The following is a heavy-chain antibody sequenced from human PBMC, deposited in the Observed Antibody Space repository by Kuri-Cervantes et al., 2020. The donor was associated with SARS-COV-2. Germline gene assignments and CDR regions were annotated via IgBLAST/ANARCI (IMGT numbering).Heavy chain of an antibody. D-gene: IGHD2/OR15-2a*01. CDR1: GYTFSSYC. Sequence: ASVKVSCKASGYTFSSYCISWVRQAPGQGLEWMGWISAYNGNTNYAQKLQGRVTMTTDTSTSTVYMELSSLRSEDTAVYYCARVRVIVRRPGKRGDGIDAFDIWGQGTMVTVSS. V-gene: IGHV1-18*01. CDR3: ARVRVIVRRPGKRGDGIDAFDI. CDR2: ISAYNGNT. J-gene: IGHJ3*02.